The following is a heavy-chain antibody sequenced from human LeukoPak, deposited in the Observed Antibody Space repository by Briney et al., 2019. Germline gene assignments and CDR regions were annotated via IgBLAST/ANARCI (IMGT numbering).Heavy chain of an antibody. CDR3: ARVGSSGSGSYYPDY. Sequence: PSETLSLTCTVSGGSISSGSYYWSWIRQPAGKGLEWIGRINTSGSTNYNPSLKSRVTMSVDTSKNQFSLKLSSVTAADTAMYYCARVGSSGSGSYYPDYWGQGTLVTVSS. CDR1: GGSISSGSYY. D-gene: IGHD3-10*01. V-gene: IGHV4-61*02. J-gene: IGHJ4*02. CDR2: INTSGST.